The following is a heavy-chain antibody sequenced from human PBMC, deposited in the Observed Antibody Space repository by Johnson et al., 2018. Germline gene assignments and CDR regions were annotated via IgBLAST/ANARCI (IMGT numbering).Heavy chain of an antibody. CDR2: ISRSLSHT. V-gene: IGHV3-21*01. Sequence: VQLVESGGGVVQPGRSLRLSCAASGFTFSSYSMYWVRQAPGKGLEWVSSISRSLSHTYCADSVKGRSIVSRNNAKNSPFLQMNSLRAEDTAVYYCASYRYYYYYMDVWGKGTTVTVSS. CDR3: ASYRYYYYYMDV. J-gene: IGHJ6*03. D-gene: IGHD3-16*02. CDR1: GFTFSSYS.